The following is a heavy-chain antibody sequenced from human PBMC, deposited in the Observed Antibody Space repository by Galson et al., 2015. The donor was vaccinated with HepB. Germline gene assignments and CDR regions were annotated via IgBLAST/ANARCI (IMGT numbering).Heavy chain of an antibody. V-gene: IGHV1-18*01. Sequence: SVKVSCKASGYTFTSYGISWVRQAPGQGLEWMGWISAYNGNTNYAQKLQGRVTMTTDTSTSTAYMELRSLRSDDTAVYYCARAGGVIVKGDWFDPWGQGTLVTVSS. D-gene: IGHD3-16*02. CDR2: ISAYNGNT. J-gene: IGHJ5*02. CDR3: ARAGGVIVKGDWFDP. CDR1: GYTFTSYG.